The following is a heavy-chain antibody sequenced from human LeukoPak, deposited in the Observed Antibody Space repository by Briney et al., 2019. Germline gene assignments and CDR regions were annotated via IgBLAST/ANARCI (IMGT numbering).Heavy chain of an antibody. CDR3: AKDIRSYYYGMDV. J-gene: IGHJ6*02. CDR2: ISWNSGSI. CDR1: GFTLDDYA. V-gene: IGHV3-9*01. Sequence: GGSLRLSCAASGFTLDDYAMHWVRQAPGKGLEWVSGISWNSGSIGYADSVKGRFTISRDNAKNSLYLQMNSLRAEDTALYYCAKDIRSYYYGMDVWGQGTTVTVSS.